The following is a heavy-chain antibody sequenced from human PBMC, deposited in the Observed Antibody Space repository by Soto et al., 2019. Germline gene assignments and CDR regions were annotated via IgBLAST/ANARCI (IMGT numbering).Heavy chain of an antibody. V-gene: IGHV1-69*13. Sequence: SVKVPWKAFGGTFSHLAIRRVRQAPGQGAEGMGGIIPIFGTANYAQKFQGRVTITADESTSTAYMELSSLRSEDTAVYYCARGSAVNCTNGVCYTYALDYWGQGTLVTVSS. CDR2: IIPIFGTA. J-gene: IGHJ4*02. CDR3: ARGSAVNCTNGVCYTYALDY. D-gene: IGHD2-8*01. CDR1: GGTFSHLA.